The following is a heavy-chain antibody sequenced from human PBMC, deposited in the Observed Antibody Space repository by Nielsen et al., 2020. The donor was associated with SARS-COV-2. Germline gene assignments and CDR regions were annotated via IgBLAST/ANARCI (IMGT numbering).Heavy chain of an antibody. J-gene: IGHJ4*02. CDR1: GFTFSSYA. D-gene: IGHD3-3*01. Sequence: GGSLRLSCAASGFTFSSYAMHWVRQAPGKGLEWVAVISYDGSNKYYADSVKGRFTISRDNSKNTLYLQMNSLRAEDTAVYYCAREGALSGYNLGERGYFDYWGQGTLVTVSS. CDR2: ISYDGSNK. CDR3: AREGALSGYNLGERGYFDY. V-gene: IGHV3-30*04.